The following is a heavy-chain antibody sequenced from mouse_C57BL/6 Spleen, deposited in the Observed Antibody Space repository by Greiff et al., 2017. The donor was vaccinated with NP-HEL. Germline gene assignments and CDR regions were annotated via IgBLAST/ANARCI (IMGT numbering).Heavy chain of an antibody. Sequence: SGPELVKPGASVKISCKASGYSFTSYYIHWVKQRPGQGLEWIGWIYPGSGNTKYNEKFKGKATLTADTSSSTAYMQLSSLTSEDSAVYYCAKSTGPWFAYWGQGTLVTVSA. J-gene: IGHJ3*01. CDR2: IYPGSGNT. CDR1: GYSFTSYY. V-gene: IGHV1-66*01. CDR3: AKSTGPWFAY. D-gene: IGHD4-1*02.